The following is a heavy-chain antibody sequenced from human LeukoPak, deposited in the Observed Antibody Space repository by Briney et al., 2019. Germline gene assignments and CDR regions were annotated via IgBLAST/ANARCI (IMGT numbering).Heavy chain of an antibody. CDR3: ARPYNILGYCSGGSRYPDAFDI. V-gene: IGHV5-51*01. J-gene: IGHJ3*02. CDR2: IYPGDSDT. Sequence: GESLKISCKGSGYSFTSYWIGWVRQMPGKGLEWMGIIYPGDSDTRCSPSFQGQVTISADKSISTAYLQWSSLKASDTAMYYCARPYNILGYCSGGSRYPDAFDIWGQGTMVTVSS. D-gene: IGHD2-15*01. CDR1: GYSFTSYW.